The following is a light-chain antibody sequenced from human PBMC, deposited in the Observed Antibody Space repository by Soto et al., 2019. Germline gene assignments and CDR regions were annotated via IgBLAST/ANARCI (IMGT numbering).Light chain of an antibody. Sequence: EIVVTQSPGTLSLSPGDRATLSFRASQSVSRSYLGWYQQKPGQAPRLLMYGASIRAAGVPDRFSGSGSGTEFTLTISRLEPEDFTVYYCHHYETFGQGTKVDIK. J-gene: IGKJ1*01. CDR3: HHYET. CDR1: QSVSRSY. V-gene: IGKV3-20*01. CDR2: GAS.